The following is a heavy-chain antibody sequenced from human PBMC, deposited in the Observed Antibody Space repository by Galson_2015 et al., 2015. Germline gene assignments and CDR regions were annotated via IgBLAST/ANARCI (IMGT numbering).Heavy chain of an antibody. V-gene: IGHV3-30-3*01. J-gene: IGHJ4*02. CDR3: ASFPPIPLGYYFDY. Sequence: LRLSCAASGFTFSSYAMHWVRQAPGKGLEWVAVISYDGSNKYYADSVKGRFTISRDNSKNTLYLQMNSLRAEDTAVYYCASFPPIPLGYYFDYWGQGTLVTVSS. CDR1: GFTFSSYA. CDR2: ISYDGSNK.